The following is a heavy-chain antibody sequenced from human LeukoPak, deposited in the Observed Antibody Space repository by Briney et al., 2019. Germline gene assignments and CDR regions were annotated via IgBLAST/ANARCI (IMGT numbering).Heavy chain of an antibody. CDR2: ISGYNGNT. Sequence: ASVKVSCKASGYTFTTYNINWVRQAPGQGLEWMGWISGYNGNTNYAQKLQGRVTMTRDTSTSTVYMELSSLRSEDTAVYYCARGETVTQYYYYYYMDVWGKGTTVTISS. V-gene: IGHV1-18*01. CDR1: GYTFTTYN. CDR3: ARGETVTQYYYYYYMDV. J-gene: IGHJ6*03. D-gene: IGHD4-17*01.